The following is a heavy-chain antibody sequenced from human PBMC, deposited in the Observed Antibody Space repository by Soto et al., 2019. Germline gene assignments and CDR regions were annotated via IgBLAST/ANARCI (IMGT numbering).Heavy chain of an antibody. D-gene: IGHD3-22*01. CDR1: GFTFISYA. CDR3: AKDNYYDSSLVPFDY. J-gene: IGHJ4*02. V-gene: IGHV3-23*01. Sequence: GWSLRLSCASSGFTFISYAMSWVRQAPGKGLEWVSAISGSGGSTYYADSVKGRFTISRDNSKNTLYLQMNSLRAEDTAVYYCAKDNYYDSSLVPFDYWGQGTLVTVSS. CDR2: ISGSGGST.